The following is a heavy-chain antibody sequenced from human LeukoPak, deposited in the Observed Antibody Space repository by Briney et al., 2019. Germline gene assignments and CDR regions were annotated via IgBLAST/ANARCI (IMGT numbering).Heavy chain of an antibody. Sequence: ASVKVSCKASGYTFTSYDINSVRQATGQGLEWMGWMNPNSGNTGYAQKFQGRVTMTRNTSISTAYMELSSLRSEDTAVYYCAREYSSSWSDWFDPWGQGTLVTVSS. J-gene: IGHJ5*02. CDR1: GYTFTSYD. V-gene: IGHV1-8*01. CDR3: AREYSSSWSDWFDP. CDR2: MNPNSGNT. D-gene: IGHD6-13*01.